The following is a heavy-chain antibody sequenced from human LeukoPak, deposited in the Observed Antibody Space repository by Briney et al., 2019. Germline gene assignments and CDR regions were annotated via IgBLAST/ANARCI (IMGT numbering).Heavy chain of an antibody. V-gene: IGHV3-23*01. CDR1: GFTFSNSW. CDR2: ISGSGGST. Sequence: GGSLRLSCAASGFTFSNSWIHWVRQAPGKGLEWVSAISGSGGSTYYADSVKGRFTISRDNSKNTLYLQMNSLRAEDTAVYYCAKDQDLDYWGQGTLVTVSS. D-gene: IGHD2-15*01. J-gene: IGHJ4*02. CDR3: AKDQDLDY.